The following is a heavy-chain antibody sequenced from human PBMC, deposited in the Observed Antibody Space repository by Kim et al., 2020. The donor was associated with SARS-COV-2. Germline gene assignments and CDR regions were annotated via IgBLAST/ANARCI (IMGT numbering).Heavy chain of an antibody. CDR2: IYLTGST. Sequence: SETLSLTCSVSGDSVSSNTYYWSWFRRPPGKGLEWIGYIYLTGSTKSNPSLKSRVTISVDTSNNQVSLKLRSVTAANTAAYYCARVNSTQYHYYGLDVWG. CDR1: GDSVSSNTYY. J-gene: IGHJ6*01. D-gene: IGHD2-21*01. V-gene: IGHV4-61*01. CDR3: ARVNSTQYHYYGLDV.